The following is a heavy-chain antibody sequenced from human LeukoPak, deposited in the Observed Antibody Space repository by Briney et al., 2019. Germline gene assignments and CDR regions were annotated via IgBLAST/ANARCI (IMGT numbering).Heavy chain of an antibody. D-gene: IGHD3-22*01. J-gene: IGHJ4*02. CDR2: ISDTGGRT. V-gene: IGHV3-23*01. CDR3: AKRGVVIRVILVGFHKEAYYFDS. Sequence: GGSLRLSCAVSGITLNNYGMTWVRQAPGKGLEGVAGISDTGGRTHYEDSVKGRFTISRDNPKNALYLQMNSLRAEDTAVYFCAKRGVVIRVILVGFHKEAYYFDSWGQGALVTVSS. CDR1: GITLNNYG.